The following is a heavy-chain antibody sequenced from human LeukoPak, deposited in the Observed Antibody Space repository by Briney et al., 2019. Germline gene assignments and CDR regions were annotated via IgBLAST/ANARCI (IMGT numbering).Heavy chain of an antibody. J-gene: IGHJ4*02. D-gene: IGHD3/OR15-3a*01. V-gene: IGHV3-23*01. Sequence: GGSLRLSCAASGFAFSSYAMSWVRQAPGKGLEWVSAISGSGGSTYYADSVKGRFTISRDNSKNTLYLQMNSLRAEDTAVYYCAKGRGGLDRPNPDYWGQGTLVTVSS. CDR3: AKGRGGLDRPNPDY. CDR2: ISGSGGST. CDR1: GFAFSSYA.